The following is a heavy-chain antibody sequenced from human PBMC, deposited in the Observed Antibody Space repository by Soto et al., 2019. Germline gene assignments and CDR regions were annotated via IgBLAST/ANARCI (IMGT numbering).Heavy chain of an antibody. J-gene: IGHJ6*02. CDR3: AGEDRPRYCSGGSCYPPTGYYYGMDV. CDR2: IIPIFGTA. V-gene: IGHV1-69*13. CDR1: GGTFSSYA. D-gene: IGHD2-15*01. Sequence: SVKVSCKASGGTFSSYAISWVRQAPGQGLEWMGGIIPIFGTANYAQKFQGRVTITADESTSTAYMELSSLRSEDTAVYYCAGEDRPRYCSGGSCYPPTGYYYGMDVWGQGTTVTSP.